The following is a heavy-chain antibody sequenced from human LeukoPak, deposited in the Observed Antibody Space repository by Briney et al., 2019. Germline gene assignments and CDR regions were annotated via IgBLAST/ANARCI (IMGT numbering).Heavy chain of an antibody. CDR1: GYTFTIYY. J-gene: IGHJ3*02. CDR3: ARDFPDWSDAFDI. CDR2: INPSGGST. D-gene: IGHD3/OR15-3a*01. Sequence: ASVNVSCTASGYTFTIYYMHWVRQAPGQGLEGMGIINPSGGSTSYAQKFQGRVTMTRDTSTSTVYMELSSLRSEDTAVYYCARDFPDWSDAFDIWGQGTMVTVSS. V-gene: IGHV1-46*01.